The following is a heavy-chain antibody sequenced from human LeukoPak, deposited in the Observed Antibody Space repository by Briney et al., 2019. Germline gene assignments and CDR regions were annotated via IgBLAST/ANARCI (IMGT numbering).Heavy chain of an antibody. CDR3: ARRYSNYVRPFDY. CDR1: GYTFTGYY. D-gene: IGHD4-11*01. CDR2: INPNSGGT. J-gene: IGHJ4*02. V-gene: IGHV1-2*02. Sequence: ASVKVSCKASGYTFTGYYMHWVRQAPGQGLEWMGWINPNSGGTNYAQKFQGRVTMTRDTSISTAHMELSRLRSDDTAVYYCARRYSNYVRPFDYWGQGTLVTVSS.